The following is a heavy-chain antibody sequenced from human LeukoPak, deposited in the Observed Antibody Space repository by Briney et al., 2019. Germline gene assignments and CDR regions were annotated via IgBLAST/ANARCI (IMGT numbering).Heavy chain of an antibody. CDR2: ISSRSSYT. CDR1: GFNFSTYS. J-gene: IGHJ4*02. Sequence: GGSLRLSCAASGFNFSTYSMNWVRQAPGKGLEWVSSISSRSSYTYYADSVKGRFTFSRDNARNSLYLQMNSLRLEDTAVYYCSRSSEYSTSSGQNLWGQGTLVTVSS. CDR3: SRSSEYSTSSGQNL. D-gene: IGHD6-6*01. V-gene: IGHV3-21*01.